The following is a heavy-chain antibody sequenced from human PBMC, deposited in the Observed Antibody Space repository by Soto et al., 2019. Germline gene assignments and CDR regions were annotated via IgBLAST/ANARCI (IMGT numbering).Heavy chain of an antibody. CDR1: GGTFSTYA. Sequence: QVQLVQSGAEVKKPESSVKVSCKAPGGTFSTYAISWVRQAPGQGLEWMGGIIPMVGTANYAQRFQDRVTITADESTNKVYMELSSLRSEDTAVYFCASGIQLWLRRINNGYSGWGQGPLVTVSS. J-gene: IGHJ4*02. CDR3: ASGIQLWLRRINNGYSG. D-gene: IGHD5-18*01. CDR2: IIPMVGTA. V-gene: IGHV1-69*12.